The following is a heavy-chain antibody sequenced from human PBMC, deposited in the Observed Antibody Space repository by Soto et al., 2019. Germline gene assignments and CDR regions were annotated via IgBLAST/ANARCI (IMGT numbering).Heavy chain of an antibody. Sequence: EVQLVESGGGLVQPGGSLRLSCAASGFTFSSYDMHWVRQATGKGLEWVSAIGTAGDTYYPGSVKGRFTISRENAKNSLYLQMNSLRAEDTAVYYCARSLEWLSNYYYGMDVWGQGTTVTVSS. D-gene: IGHD3-3*01. CDR1: GFTFSSYD. V-gene: IGHV3-13*01. J-gene: IGHJ6*02. CDR2: IGTAGDT. CDR3: ARSLEWLSNYYYGMDV.